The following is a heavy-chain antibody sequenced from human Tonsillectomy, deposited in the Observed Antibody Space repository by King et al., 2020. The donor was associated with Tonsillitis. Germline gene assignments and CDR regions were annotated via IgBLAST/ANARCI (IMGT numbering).Heavy chain of an antibody. Sequence: QLVQSGGGVVQPGRSLRLSCAASGFTFGDYGVHWVRQAPGKGLEWVAIISYDGTEKYYAASVKGRFTISRDNSKNTLYLQMNDLRPEDTAVYYCTLKLNYWGQGTLVTVSS. CDR1: GFTFGDYG. CDR3: TLKLNY. J-gene: IGHJ4*02. CDR2: ISYDGTEK. D-gene: IGHD1-7*01. V-gene: IGHV3-30*03.